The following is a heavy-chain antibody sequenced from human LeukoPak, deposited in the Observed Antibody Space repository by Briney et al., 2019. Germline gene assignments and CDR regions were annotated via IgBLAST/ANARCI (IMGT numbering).Heavy chain of an antibody. CDR2: IYYSGST. J-gene: IGHJ4*02. Sequence: SETLPLTCTVSGGSVSSSSYYWGWIRQPPGKGLEWIGSIYYSGSTDYNPSLKSRVTISVDTSKNQFSLKLSSVTAADAAAYYCARIGYCSGGSCSFGYWGQGTLVTVSS. CDR3: ARIGYCSGGSCSFGY. D-gene: IGHD2-15*01. V-gene: IGHV4-39*01. CDR1: GGSVSSSSYY.